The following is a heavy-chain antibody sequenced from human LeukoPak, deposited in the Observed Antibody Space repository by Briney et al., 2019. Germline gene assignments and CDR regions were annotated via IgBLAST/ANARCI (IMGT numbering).Heavy chain of an antibody. D-gene: IGHD3-10*01. J-gene: IGHJ4*02. V-gene: IGHV3-30*04. CDR2: LSFDGAHK. Sequence: GGSLRLSCAASGFTFRHYAVHWVRQAPGRGLEWVAVLSFDGAHKYYAESVKGRFTISRDNSNNTLFLQMDSLRTEDTALYYCVRARAGGLDYWGQGTLVTVSS. CDR3: VRARAGGLDY. CDR1: GFTFRHYA.